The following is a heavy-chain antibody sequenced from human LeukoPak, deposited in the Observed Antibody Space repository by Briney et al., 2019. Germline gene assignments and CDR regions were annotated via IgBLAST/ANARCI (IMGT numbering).Heavy chain of an antibody. V-gene: IGHV3-30*03. D-gene: IGHD3-10*01. J-gene: IGHJ4*02. Sequence: GGSLRLSCAASGFTFSSYGMHWVRQAPGKGLGWVAVISYDGSNKYYADSVKGRFTISRDNSKNTLYLQTNSLRAEDTAVYYCAMYGSGSYGYFDYWGQGTLVTVSS. CDR1: GFTFSSYG. CDR3: AMYGSGSYGYFDY. CDR2: ISYDGSNK.